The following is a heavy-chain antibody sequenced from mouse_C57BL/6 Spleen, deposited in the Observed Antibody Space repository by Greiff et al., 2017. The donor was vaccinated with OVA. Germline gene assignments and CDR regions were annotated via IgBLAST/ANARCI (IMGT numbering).Heavy chain of an antibody. CDR3: APGYYAMDY. Sequence: QVQLQQSGAELVRPGASVKLSCTASGYTFTDYYINWVKQRPGQGLAWIARIYPGSGNTYYNEKFKGKATLTAAKSSRTAYMQLSSLTSADSAVYFCAPGYYAMDYWGQGTSVTVSS. V-gene: IGHV1-76*01. J-gene: IGHJ4*01. CDR1: GYTFTDYY. CDR2: IYPGSGNT.